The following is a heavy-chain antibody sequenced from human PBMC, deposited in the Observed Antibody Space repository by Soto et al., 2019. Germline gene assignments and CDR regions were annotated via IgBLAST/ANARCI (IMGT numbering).Heavy chain of an antibody. D-gene: IGHD5-12*01. CDR3: ARDTYSGYDFGL. CDR1: GASVAGGSYY. V-gene: IGHV4-30-4*01. J-gene: IGHJ5*02. Sequence: QVQLRESGPGLVKPSQTLSLTCSVSGASVAGGSYYWSWVRQPPGKGLEWIGYIPSRGRPFYNPSLTRRGTISADTSKNQLSLQLTSVTAADTAVYYCARDTYSGYDFGLWGQGTLVTVSS. CDR2: IPSRGRP.